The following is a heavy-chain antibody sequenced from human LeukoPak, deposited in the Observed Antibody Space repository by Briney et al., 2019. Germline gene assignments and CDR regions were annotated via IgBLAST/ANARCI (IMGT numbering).Heavy chain of an antibody. Sequence: SETLSLTCAVYGGSFSGYYWSWIRQPPGKGLEWIGEINHSGSTNYNPSLKSRVTISVDTSKNQFSLKLSSVTAADTAVYYCASRGRLVTEFHWGQGTLVTVSS. CDR1: GGSFSGYY. CDR3: ASRGRLVTEFH. V-gene: IGHV4-34*01. CDR2: INHSGST. D-gene: IGHD3-9*01. J-gene: IGHJ4*02.